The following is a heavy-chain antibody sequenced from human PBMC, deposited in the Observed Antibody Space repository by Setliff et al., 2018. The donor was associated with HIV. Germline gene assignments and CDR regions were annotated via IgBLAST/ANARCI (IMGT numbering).Heavy chain of an antibody. V-gene: IGHV1-3*01. Sequence: ASVKVSCKASGYTFTTYSIHWVRQAPGQSLEWMGWINVGKGDTKYSQELQGRITLTTDTSANTAYMELSSLRFDDTAVYFCARGALLAVFDFDHWGHGTLVTVSS. D-gene: IGHD2-21*01. J-gene: IGHJ4*01. CDR1: GYTFTTYS. CDR2: INVGKGDT. CDR3: ARGALLAVFDFDH.